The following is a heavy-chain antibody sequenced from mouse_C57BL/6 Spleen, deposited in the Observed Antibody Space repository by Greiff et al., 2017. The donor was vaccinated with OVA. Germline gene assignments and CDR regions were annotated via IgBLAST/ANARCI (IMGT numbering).Heavy chain of an antibody. CDR2: INPSTGGT. CDR1: GYSFTGYY. CDR3: ARYYDGYLYYFDY. V-gene: IGHV1-42*01. Sequence: VQLQQSGPELVKPGASVKISCKASGYSFTGYYMNWVKQSPEKSLEWIGEINPSTGGTTYNQKFKAKATLTVDKSSSTAYLQLKSLTSEDSAVYYCARYYDGYLYYFDYWGQGTTLTVSS. J-gene: IGHJ2*01. D-gene: IGHD2-3*01.